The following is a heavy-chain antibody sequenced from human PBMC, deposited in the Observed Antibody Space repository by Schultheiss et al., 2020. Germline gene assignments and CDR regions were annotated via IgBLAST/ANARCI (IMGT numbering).Heavy chain of an antibody. J-gene: IGHJ6*02. V-gene: IGHV3-11*06. CDR3: ARGDCSSTSCYAYYYYYGMDV. CDR1: GFTFSDYY. D-gene: IGHD2-2*01. CDR2: ISSSSRYT. Sequence: GGSLRLSCAASGFTFSDYYMSWIRQAPGKGLEWVSYISSSSRYTNYADSVKGRFTISRDNAKNTLYLQMNSLRAEDTAVYYCARGDCSSTSCYAYYYYYGMDVWGQGTTVTVSS.